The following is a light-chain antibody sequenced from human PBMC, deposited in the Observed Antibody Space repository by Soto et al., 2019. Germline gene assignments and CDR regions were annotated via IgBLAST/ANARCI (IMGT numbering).Light chain of an antibody. CDR1: QTIGGW. J-gene: IGKJ1*01. V-gene: IGKV1-5*03. Sequence: DIQLTQSPSTLSASVGDRVPIPCRASQTIGGWLAWYQQKPGKAPNLLIYETSNLESGVPSRFSGSGSGTEFTLTISSLQPDDFATYYCQYYNDYCWTFGQGTKVEIK. CDR2: ETS. CDR3: QYYNDYCWT.